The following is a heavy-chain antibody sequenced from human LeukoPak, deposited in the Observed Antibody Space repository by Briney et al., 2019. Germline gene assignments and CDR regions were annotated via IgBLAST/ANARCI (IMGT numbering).Heavy chain of an antibody. CDR2: ISYDGSNK. CDR1: GFTFSSYG. CDR3: ARDRDSSSHYFDL. V-gene: IGHV3-30*03. D-gene: IGHD6-6*01. J-gene: IGHJ4*02. Sequence: GGSLRLSCAASGFTFSSYGMHWVRQAPGKGLEWVAVISYDGSNKYYADSVKGRFTISRDNSKNTLYLQMNSLRAEDTAVYYCARDRDSSSHYFDLWGQGALVTVSS.